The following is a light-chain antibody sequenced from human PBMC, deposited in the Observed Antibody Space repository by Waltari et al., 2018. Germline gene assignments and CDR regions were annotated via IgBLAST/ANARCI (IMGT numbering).Light chain of an antibody. V-gene: IGLV2-23*01. Sequence: QSAPAQPASVSASPGQSVTVHCTGSRCDISTYNLGAWDRQHPGHAPRLLIHDAPKRPARISFPFSGSKSGNTASLTISELQAEDEAYYFCGSYAGGTSWVFGGGTTLTVL. CDR3: GSYAGGTSWV. J-gene: IGLJ3*02. CDR1: RCDISTYNL. CDR2: DAP.